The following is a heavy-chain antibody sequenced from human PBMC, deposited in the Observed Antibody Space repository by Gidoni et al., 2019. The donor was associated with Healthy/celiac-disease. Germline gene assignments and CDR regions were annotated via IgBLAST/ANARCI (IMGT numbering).Heavy chain of an antibody. J-gene: IGHJ3*02. V-gene: IGHV1-18*01. Sequence: QVQLVQSGAEVKKPGASVKVSCKASGYTFTSYGISWVRQAPGQGLEWMGGISAYKGNTNYAQKLQGRVTMTTDTSTSTAYMELRSLRSDDTAVYYCARIAARLVGGFIRNRGAFDIWGQGTMVTVSS. CDR1: GYTFTSYG. D-gene: IGHD6-6*01. CDR3: ARIAARLVGGFIRNRGAFDI. CDR2: ISAYKGNT.